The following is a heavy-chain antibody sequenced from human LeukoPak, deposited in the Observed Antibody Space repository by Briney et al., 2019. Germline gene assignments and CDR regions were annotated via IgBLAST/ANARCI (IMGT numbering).Heavy chain of an antibody. J-gene: IGHJ4*02. D-gene: IGHD2-2*01. V-gene: IGHV4-34*01. CDR3: ARGGVVPAARLRHFDY. CDR1: GGSFSGYY. Sequence: SETLSLTCAVYGGSFSGYYWSWIGQPPGKGLEWIGEINHSGSTNYNPSLKSRVTISVDTSKNQFSLKLSSVTAADTAVYYCARGGVVPAARLRHFDYWGQGTLVTVSS. CDR2: INHSGST.